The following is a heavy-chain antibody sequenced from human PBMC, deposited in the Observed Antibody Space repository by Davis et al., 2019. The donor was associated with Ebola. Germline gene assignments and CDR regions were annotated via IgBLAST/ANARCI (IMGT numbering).Heavy chain of an antibody. D-gene: IGHD5/OR15-5a*01. CDR3: ATCGFCVSTSGVDY. CDR1: GFTFSSYA. V-gene: IGHV3-23*01. Sequence: PGGSLRLSCAASGFTFSSYAMSWVRQAPGKGLEWVSVISSVGYNTYHADSVKGRFTISRDNSKNTLYLQMNSLSGDDTALYYCATCGFCVSTSGVDYWGQGTLVTVSS. CDR2: ISSVGYNT. J-gene: IGHJ4*02.